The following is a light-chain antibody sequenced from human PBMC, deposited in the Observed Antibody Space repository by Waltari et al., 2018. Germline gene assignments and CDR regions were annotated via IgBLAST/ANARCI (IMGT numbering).Light chain of an antibody. V-gene: IGKV3-11*01. J-gene: IGKJ4*01. CDR3: QQRRSWPLT. CDR2: DTS. Sequence: EIVLTQSPATLSLSPGERATLSCRASHSVDWYLAWYQQRPGQPPRLHIYDTSNRAPGIPARFSGSGSDTDFTLTISSLEPEDFAVYYCQQRRSWPLTFGGGTKVEIE. CDR1: HSVDWY.